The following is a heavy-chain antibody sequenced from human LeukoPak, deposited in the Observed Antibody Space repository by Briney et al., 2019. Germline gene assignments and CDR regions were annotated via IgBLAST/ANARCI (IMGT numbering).Heavy chain of an antibody. V-gene: IGHV4-39*07. CDR1: GGSISSSSYY. D-gene: IGHD5-24*01. J-gene: IGHJ4*02. Sequence: SETLSLTCTVSGGSISSSSYYWGWIRQPPGTGLEWIGSIYYSGSTYYNPSLKSRVTISVDTSKNQFSLKLSSVTAADTAVYYCARDLHGYNHILEYWGQGTLVTVSS. CDR3: ARDLHGYNHILEY. CDR2: IYYSGST.